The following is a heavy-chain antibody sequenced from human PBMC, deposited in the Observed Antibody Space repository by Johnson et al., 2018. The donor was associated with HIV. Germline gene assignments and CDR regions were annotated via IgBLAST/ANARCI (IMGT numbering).Heavy chain of an antibody. CDR2: INWNGGST. J-gene: IGHJ3*02. V-gene: IGHV3-20*04. CDR1: GFTFDDYG. CDR3: AREPHNFWSPDAFDI. Sequence: VHLVESGGGVVQPGRSLRLSCAVSGFTFDDYGMSWVRQAPGKGLEWVSGINWNGGSTGYADSVKGRFTISRDNAKNSLYLQMNSLRAEDTAVYYCAREPHNFWSPDAFDIWGQGTMITVSS. D-gene: IGHD3-3*01.